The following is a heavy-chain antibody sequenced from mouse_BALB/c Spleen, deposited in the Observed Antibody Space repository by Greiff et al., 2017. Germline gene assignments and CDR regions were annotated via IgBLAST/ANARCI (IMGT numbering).Heavy chain of an antibody. CDR2: INPSNGRT. V-gene: IGHV1S81*02. CDR3: ARGPPYGYLYAMDY. Sequence: QVQLQQPGAELVKPGASVKLSCKASGYTFTSYWMHWVKQRPGQGLEWIGEINPSNGRTNYNEKFKSKATLTVDKSSSTAYMQLSSLTSEDSAVYYCARGPPYGYLYAMDYWGQGTSVTGSS. J-gene: IGHJ4*01. CDR1: GYTFTSYW. D-gene: IGHD2-2*01.